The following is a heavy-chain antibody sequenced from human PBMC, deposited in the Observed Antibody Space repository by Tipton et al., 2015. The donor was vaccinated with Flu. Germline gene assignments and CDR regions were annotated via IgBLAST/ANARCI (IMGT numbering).Heavy chain of an antibody. CDR3: VRVVSGFHLPGAPWGFDV. V-gene: IGHV1-2*02. CDR2: INAKSGDT. CDR1: GQIFTDYY. D-gene: IGHD6-19*01. Sequence: QVQLVQSGAEVKKPGASVRASCKTSGQIFTDYYMHWGRQAPGQGLEWMAYINAKSGDTDYAQQFQGRVTTTRDTSISTAYMDLSRLGFDDTAVYYCVRVVSGFHLPGAPWGFDVWGQGATVTVSS. J-gene: IGHJ6*02.